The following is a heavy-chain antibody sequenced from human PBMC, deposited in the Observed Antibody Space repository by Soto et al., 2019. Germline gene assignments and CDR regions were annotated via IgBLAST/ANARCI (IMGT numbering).Heavy chain of an antibody. CDR2: ITGGADNT. V-gene: IGHV3-23*01. D-gene: IGHD6-19*01. CDR1: GFTYSSYA. CDR3: AKGWRAVAAPDNWFDP. Sequence: VKLLDSGGGLVQPGGSLRLSCVASGFTYSSYAMSWVRQAPGKGLEWVSTITGGADNTHYADSVKGRFTISRDNSKNTLSLQMKSLRVADTAVYHCAKGWRAVAAPDNWFDPWGQGTLVTVSS. J-gene: IGHJ5*02.